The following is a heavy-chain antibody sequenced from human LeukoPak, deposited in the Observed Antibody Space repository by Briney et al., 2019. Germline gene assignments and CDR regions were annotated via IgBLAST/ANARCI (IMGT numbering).Heavy chain of an antibody. Sequence: GGSLRLSCAASGFTFSSYGMHWVRQAPGKGLEWVAVIWYDGSNKYYADSVKGRFTISRDNSKNTLYLQINSLRAEDTAVYYFAKGGGFLEWLLLDYWGQGTLVTVSS. CDR1: GFTFSSYG. CDR3: AKGGGFLEWLLLDY. CDR2: IWYDGSNK. J-gene: IGHJ4*02. D-gene: IGHD3-3*01. V-gene: IGHV3-33*06.